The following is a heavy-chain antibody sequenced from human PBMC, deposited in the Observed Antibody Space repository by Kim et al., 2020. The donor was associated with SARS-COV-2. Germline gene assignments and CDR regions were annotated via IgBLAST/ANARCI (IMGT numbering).Heavy chain of an antibody. CDR2: ISWNSGSI. CDR3: AKDRGHMTLDAFDI. V-gene: IGHV3-9*01. Sequence: GGSLRLSCAASGFTFGDYAMHWVRQAPGKGLEWVSGISWNSGSIGYADSVKGRFTISRDNAKNSLYLQMNSLRAEDTALYYCAKDRGHMTLDAFDIWGQGTMVTVSS. D-gene: IGHD2-21*01. J-gene: IGHJ3*02. CDR1: GFTFGDYA.